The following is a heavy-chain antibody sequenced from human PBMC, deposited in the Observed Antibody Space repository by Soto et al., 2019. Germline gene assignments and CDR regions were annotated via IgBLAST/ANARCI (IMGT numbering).Heavy chain of an antibody. CDR1: GGSFSGDY. J-gene: IGHJ2*01. CDR3: ARAQCIMITFGGARPGYLDL. CDR2: INHIGST. D-gene: IGHD3-16*01. V-gene: IGHV4-34*01. Sequence: SETLSLTCAVYGGSFSGDYWSWIRQPPGKGLEWIGEINHIGSTNYNPSLKSRVTISLETSKNQFSLKLSSVTAADTAVYYCARAQCIMITFGGARPGYLDLWGRGTLVTVAS.